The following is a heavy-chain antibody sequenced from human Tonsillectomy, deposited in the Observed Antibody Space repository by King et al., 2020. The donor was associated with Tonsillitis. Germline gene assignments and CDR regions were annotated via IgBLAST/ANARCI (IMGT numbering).Heavy chain of an antibody. D-gene: IGHD6-19*01. CDR3: ASIGVDDTLIYAFDI. J-gene: IGHJ3*02. CDR2: ISGSSGST. CDR1: GFTFSSYA. Sequence: VQLVESGGDLIQPGGSLRLSCAASGFTFSSYAMSWVRQAPGKGLEWVSGISGSSGSTYYADSVKGRFTISRDNSKNTLYLQMNSLRAEDTAAYYCASIGVDDTLIYAFDIWGQRTMVTVSS. V-gene: IGHV3-23*04.